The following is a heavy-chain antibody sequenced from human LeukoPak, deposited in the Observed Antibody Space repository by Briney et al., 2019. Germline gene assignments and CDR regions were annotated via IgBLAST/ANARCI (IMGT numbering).Heavy chain of an antibody. CDR1: GFTFSSYA. CDR3: ARAPGTTRDY. CDR2: ISSSSSYI. J-gene: IGHJ4*02. Sequence: GGSLRLSCAASGFTFSSYAMSWVRQAPGKGLEWVSSISSSSSYIYYADSVKGRFTISRDNAKNSLYLQMNSLRAEDTAVYYCARAPGTTRDYWGQGTLVTVSS. V-gene: IGHV3-21*01. D-gene: IGHD1-1*01.